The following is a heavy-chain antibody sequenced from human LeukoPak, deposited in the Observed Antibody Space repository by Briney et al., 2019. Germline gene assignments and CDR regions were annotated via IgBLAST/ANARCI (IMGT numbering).Heavy chain of an antibody. CDR2: ISWNSGSI. CDR3: AKGPTTYGNPD. V-gene: IGHV3-9*01. J-gene: IGHJ4*02. D-gene: IGHD4-11*01. Sequence: GRSLRLSCAASGFTFDDYAMQWVRQAPGKGLEWVSGISWNSGSIGYAGSVKGRFTISRDNAKNSLYLQMNSLRAEDTALYYCAKGPTTYGNPDWGQGTLVTVSS. CDR1: GFTFDDYA.